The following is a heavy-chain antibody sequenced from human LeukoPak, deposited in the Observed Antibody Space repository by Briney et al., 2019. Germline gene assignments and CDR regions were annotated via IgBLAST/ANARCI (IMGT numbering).Heavy chain of an antibody. CDR2: FDREHGET. V-gene: IGHV1-24*01. CDR3: ATSDVGPAVDLDY. D-gene: IGHD2-15*01. CDR1: GYTLAVLS. Sequence: ASVKVSCKVSGYTLAVLSTHWVRQAPGKGLEWMGGFDREHGETVFAQTFQGRVTLTEDTSSDTAYMELSSLTSEDTAVYYCATSDVGPAVDLDYWGQGTLVTVSS. J-gene: IGHJ4*02.